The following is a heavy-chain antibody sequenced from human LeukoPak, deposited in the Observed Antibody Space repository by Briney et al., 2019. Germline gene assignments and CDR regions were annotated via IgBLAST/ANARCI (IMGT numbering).Heavy chain of an antibody. CDR1: GGSISSGGYY. D-gene: IGHD3-9*01. CDR3: ARDRSRYFDWLGDAFDI. CDR2: IYHSGGT. Sequence: SETLSLTCTVSGGSISSGGYYWSWIRQPPGKGLEWIGYIYHSGGTYYNPSLKSRVTISVDRSKNQFSLKLSSVTAADTAVYYCARDRSRYFDWLGDAFDIWGQGTMVTVSS. V-gene: IGHV4-30-2*01. J-gene: IGHJ3*02.